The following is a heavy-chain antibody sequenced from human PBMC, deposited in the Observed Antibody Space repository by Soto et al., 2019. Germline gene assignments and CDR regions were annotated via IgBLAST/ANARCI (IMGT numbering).Heavy chain of an antibody. CDR1: GFTFSSYS. Sequence: EVQLVESGGGLVKPWGSLRLSCAASGFTFSSYSMNWVRQAPGKGLEWGSSIRSSSSYRYYPDSVKGRFTISRDNAKISLYLQMNSRRAEDMAVYYCARELNARYSSSSMGGVFDYWGQGILVTVSS. D-gene: IGHD6-6*01. CDR2: IRSSSSYR. CDR3: ARELNARYSSSSMGGVFDY. V-gene: IGHV3-21*01. J-gene: IGHJ4*02.